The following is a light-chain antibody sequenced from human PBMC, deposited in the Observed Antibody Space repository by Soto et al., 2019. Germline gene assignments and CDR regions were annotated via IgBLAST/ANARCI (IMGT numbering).Light chain of an antibody. V-gene: IGKV3-15*01. CDR3: QHYNNWPPWT. CDR2: GAS. CDR1: QSVSIN. J-gene: IGKJ1*01. Sequence: EIVMTQSPATLSVSPGERATLSCRASQSVSINLAWYQQKPGQAPRLLIYGASTRAIGIPARFSSSGSGTEFTLTISSLQSEDFAVYYCQHYNNWPPWTFGQGTKVEIK.